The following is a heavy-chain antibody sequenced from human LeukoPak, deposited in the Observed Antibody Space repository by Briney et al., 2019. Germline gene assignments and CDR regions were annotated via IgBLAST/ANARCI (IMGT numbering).Heavy chain of an antibody. Sequence: GGSLRLSCAASGFTFSSYAMSGVRQAPGKGLEWVSAISGSGGSTYYADSVKGRFTISRDNSKNTLYLQMNSLRAEDTAVYYCAKGTLKYSSSCFDYWGQGTLVTVSS. CDR2: ISGSGGST. V-gene: IGHV3-23*01. CDR1: GFTFSSYA. J-gene: IGHJ4*02. CDR3: AKGTLKYSSSCFDY. D-gene: IGHD6-13*01.